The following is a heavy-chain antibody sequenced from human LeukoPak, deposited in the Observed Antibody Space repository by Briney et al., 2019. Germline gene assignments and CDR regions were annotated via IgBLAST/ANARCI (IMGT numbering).Heavy chain of an antibody. J-gene: IGHJ4*02. CDR1: GYTFTGYY. CDR3: ARCRSGGSCSLG. D-gene: IGHD2-15*01. CDR2: INPNSGGT. Sequence: ASVKVSCKASGYTFTGYYMHWVRQAPGQGLEWMGWINPNSGGTNYAQKFQGRVTKTRDTSISTAYMELSRLRSDDTAVYYCARCRSGGSCSLGWGQGTLVTVSS. V-gene: IGHV1-2*02.